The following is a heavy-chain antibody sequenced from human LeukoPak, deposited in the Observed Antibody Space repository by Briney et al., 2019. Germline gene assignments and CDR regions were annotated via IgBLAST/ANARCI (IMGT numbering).Heavy chain of an antibody. CDR1: GFTFSDHC. Sequence: GGSLRLSCAASGFTFSDHCMDWVRQAPGKGLEWVGRTRNKANSYTTEYAASVKGRFTISRDDSKNSLYLQMNSLKTEDTAVYYCARGRVTTLYYFDYWGQGTLVIVSS. CDR3: ARGRVTTLYYFDY. D-gene: IGHD4-17*01. J-gene: IGHJ4*02. V-gene: IGHV3-72*01. CDR2: TRNKANSYTT.